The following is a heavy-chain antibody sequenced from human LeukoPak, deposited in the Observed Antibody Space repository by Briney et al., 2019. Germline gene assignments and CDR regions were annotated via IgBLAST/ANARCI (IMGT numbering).Heavy chain of an antibody. CDR3: ASLESYYGGNSGDY. CDR1: GGTFSSYA. D-gene: IGHD4-23*01. J-gene: IGHJ4*02. V-gene: IGHV1-69*13. CDR2: IIPIFGTA. Sequence: SVKVSCKASGGTFSSYAISWVRQAPGQGLEWMGGIIPIFGTANYAQKFQGRVTITADESTSTAYMELSSLRSEDTAVYYCASLESYYGGNSGDYWGQGTLVTVSP.